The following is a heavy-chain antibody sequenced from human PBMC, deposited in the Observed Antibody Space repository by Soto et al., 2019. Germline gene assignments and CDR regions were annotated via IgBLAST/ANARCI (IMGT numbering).Heavy chain of an antibody. V-gene: IGHV1-2*04. D-gene: IGHD1-7*01. CDR3: ARDLSDLNWNYAGYYYGMDV. CDR1: GYRFSSYY. J-gene: IGHJ6*02. Sequence: GASVKVSCKGSGYRFSSYYIHWVRQAPGQGLEWMGGINPINGGTNYAQKFQGWVTMTSDTSISTAYMELSRLRSDDTAVYYCARDLSDLNWNYAGYYYGMDVWGQGTTVTVSS. CDR2: INPINGGT.